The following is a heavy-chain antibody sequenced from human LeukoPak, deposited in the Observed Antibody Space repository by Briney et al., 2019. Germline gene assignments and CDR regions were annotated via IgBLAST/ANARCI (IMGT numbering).Heavy chain of an antibody. D-gene: IGHD2-2*01. V-gene: IGHV1-18*01. J-gene: IGHJ2*01. Sequence: ASVKVSCKASGYTFTSYGISWVRQAPGQGLEWMGWISAYNGNTNYAQKLQGRVAMTTDTSTSTAYMELRSLRSDDTAVYYCARLGYCSSTSCYAWYFDLWGRGTVVTVSS. CDR1: GYTFTSYG. CDR2: ISAYNGNT. CDR3: ARLGYCSSTSCYAWYFDL.